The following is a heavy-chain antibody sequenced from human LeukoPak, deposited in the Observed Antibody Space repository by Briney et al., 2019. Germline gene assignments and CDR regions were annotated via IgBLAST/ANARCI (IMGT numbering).Heavy chain of an antibody. CDR3: ARGLMGGYPRFDH. CDR2: INEGGNLK. D-gene: IGHD2-8*01. J-gene: IGHJ4*02. Sequence: PGGSLRLSCAASGFSFSAYWMTWVRQAPGKGLEWVANINEGGNLKYYVDSVKGRFTISRDNTKNSLYLQMNTLRAEDTAVYYCARGLMGGYPRFDHWGQGTLVTVSS. V-gene: IGHV3-7*01. CDR1: GFSFSAYW.